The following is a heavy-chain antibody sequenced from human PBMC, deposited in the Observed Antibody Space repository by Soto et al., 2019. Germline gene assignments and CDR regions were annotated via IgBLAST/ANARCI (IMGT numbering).Heavy chain of an antibody. Sequence: EVQQLESGGGLVQPGGSLRLSCAASGLTFSSYAMSWVRQAPGKGLEWVSAISGSGGSTYYADSVKGRFTISRDNSKNTLYLQLSRLSTEDTAGYYCAIHSSGGYGSFGYWGQGTLVTVSS. V-gene: IGHV3-23*01. J-gene: IGHJ4*02. D-gene: IGHD6-19*01. CDR2: ISGSGGST. CDR3: AIHSSGGYGSFGY. CDR1: GLTFSSYA.